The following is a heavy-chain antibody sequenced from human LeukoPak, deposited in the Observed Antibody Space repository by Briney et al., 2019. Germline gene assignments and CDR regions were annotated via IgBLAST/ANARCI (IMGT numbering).Heavy chain of an antibody. D-gene: IGHD6-19*01. CDR2: IYHSGST. CDR3: AILDSSGKDDY. J-gene: IGHJ4*02. Sequence: PSETLSLTCTVSGGSIRGSVYFWRWIRQPPGKGLEWIGSIYHSGSTYYHPSLKSRVTISVDTSKKQFSLRLSSVTAADTAVYYCAILDSSGKDDYWGQGTLVTVSS. CDR1: GGSIRGSVYF. V-gene: IGHV4-39*01.